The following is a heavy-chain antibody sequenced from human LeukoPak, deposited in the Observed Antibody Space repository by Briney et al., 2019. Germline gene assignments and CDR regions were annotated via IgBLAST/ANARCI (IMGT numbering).Heavy chain of an antibody. CDR2: IYPGDSDA. CDR3: AISLGLSDTHWDF. D-gene: IGHD1-1*01. Sequence: GESLKISCKASGYSFTTYWIGWVRQMPGKGLEWMGIIYPGDSDARYNPSFQGQVTISVDTSITTAHLQWSSLKASDTAIYYCAISLGLSDTHWDFWGQGTLVTVTS. V-gene: IGHV5-51*01. CDR1: GYSFTTYW. J-gene: IGHJ4*02.